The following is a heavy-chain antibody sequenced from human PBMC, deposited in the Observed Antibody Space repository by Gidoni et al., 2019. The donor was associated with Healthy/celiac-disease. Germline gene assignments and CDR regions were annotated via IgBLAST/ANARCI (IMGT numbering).Heavy chain of an antibody. CDR3: ASPFCGGDCYSAFDY. D-gene: IGHD2-21*02. V-gene: IGHV1-69*01. Sequence: VQRVPGQGLEWMGGINPIFGTANYAQKFQGRVTITADESTSTAYMELSSLRSEDTAVYYCASPFCGGDCYSAFDYWGQGTLVTVSS. J-gene: IGHJ4*02. CDR2: INPIFGTA.